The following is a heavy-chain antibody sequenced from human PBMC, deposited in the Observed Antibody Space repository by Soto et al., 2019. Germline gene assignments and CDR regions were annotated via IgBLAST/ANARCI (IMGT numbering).Heavy chain of an antibody. CDR3: ARDRGRGDIVVVPAAMAGQYYYYMDV. CDR2: IIPILGIA. J-gene: IGHJ6*03. D-gene: IGHD2-2*01. CDR1: GGTFSSYT. V-gene: IGHV1-69*04. Sequence: SVKVSCKASGGTFSSYTISWVRQAPGQGLEWMGRIIPILGIANYAQKFQGRVTITADKSTSTAYMELSSLRSEDTAVYYCARDRGRGDIVVVPAAMAGQYYYYMDVWGKGTTVTVSS.